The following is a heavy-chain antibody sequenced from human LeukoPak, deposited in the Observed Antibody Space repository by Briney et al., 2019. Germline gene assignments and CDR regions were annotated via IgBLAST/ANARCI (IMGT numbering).Heavy chain of an antibody. J-gene: IGHJ4*02. D-gene: IGHD3-9*01. CDR1: GYSISSGYY. Sequence: PSETLSRTCAVSGYSISSGYYWGWIRQPPGKGLEWLGSIYHSGSTYYNPSLKSRVTISVDTSKNQFSLKLSSVTAADTAVYYCASAYYDILTGYFDYWGQGTLVTVSS. V-gene: IGHV4-38-2*01. CDR2: IYHSGST. CDR3: ASAYYDILTGYFDY.